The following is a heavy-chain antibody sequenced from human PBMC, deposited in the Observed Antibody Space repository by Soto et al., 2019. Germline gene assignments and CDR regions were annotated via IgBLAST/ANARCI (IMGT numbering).Heavy chain of an antibody. CDR3: ARRAAQYYYDSSGYRSAFDI. V-gene: IGHV5-51*01. J-gene: IGHJ3*02. CDR1: GYSFTTYW. D-gene: IGHD3-22*01. Sequence: GESLKISCKGSGYSFTTYWIGWVRQMPGKGLEWMGIIYPGESDTRYSPSFQGQVTVSADKSISTAYLQWSSLKASDTAMYYCARRAAQYYYDSSGYRSAFDIWGQGTTVTVS. CDR2: IYPGESDT.